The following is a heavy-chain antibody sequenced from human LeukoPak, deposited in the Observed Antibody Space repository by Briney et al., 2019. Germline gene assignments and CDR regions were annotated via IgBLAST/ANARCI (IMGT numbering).Heavy chain of an antibody. D-gene: IGHD2-21*01. CDR2: ISDSSTYI. Sequence: PGGSLRLSCAASGFTFSIYSMNWVRQAPGKGLEWVSYISDSSTYIYYADSVKGRFTISRDNAKDSLYLQMNSLRADDTAVYYCARDPPGESWGQGTLVTVSS. CDR3: ARDPPGES. J-gene: IGHJ5*02. V-gene: IGHV3-21*01. CDR1: GFTFSIYS.